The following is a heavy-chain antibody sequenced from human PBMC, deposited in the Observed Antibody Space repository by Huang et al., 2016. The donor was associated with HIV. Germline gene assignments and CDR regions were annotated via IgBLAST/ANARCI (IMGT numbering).Heavy chain of an antibody. CDR2: ISSDGSST. CDR3: ARDPRIQSWLNFFDY. Sequence: EVQLVESGGGLVQPGGSLRLSCAASGFSISSYWMHWVRQAPGKGVVWVSRISSDGSSTSDADSVKGRFTISRDNAKNTLYLQMNSLRAEDTAVYYCARDPRIQSWLNFFDYWGQGTLVSVSS. J-gene: IGHJ4*02. V-gene: IGHV3-74*01. D-gene: IGHD3-22*01. CDR1: GFSISSYW.